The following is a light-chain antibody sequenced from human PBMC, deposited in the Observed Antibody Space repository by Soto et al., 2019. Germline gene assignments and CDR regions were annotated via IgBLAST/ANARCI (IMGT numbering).Light chain of an antibody. CDR3: TQGLQTPLT. CDR2: LGS. CDR1: RSLLHSDGYNY. V-gene: IGKV2-28*01. J-gene: IGKJ3*01. Sequence: DIVMTRSPLSLSVTPGEPASISCRSSRSLLHSDGYNYLDWYLQKPGQSPQLLIYLGSNRASGVPDRFSGSGSGTDFTLKISRVEAEDVGVYYCTQGLQTPLTFGPGTKVDI.